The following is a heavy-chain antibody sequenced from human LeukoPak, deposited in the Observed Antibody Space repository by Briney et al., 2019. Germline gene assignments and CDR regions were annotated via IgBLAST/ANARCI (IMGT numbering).Heavy chain of an antibody. V-gene: IGHV4-59*08. CDR3: ARQYSGSYFWRFDY. D-gene: IGHD1-26*01. J-gene: IGHJ4*02. Sequence: SETLSLTCTVSGGSISSYYWSWIRQPPGKGLEWIGYIYYSGSTNYNPSLKSRVTISVDTSKNQFSLKLSSVTAADTAVYYCARQYSGSYFWRFDYWGQGTLVTVSS. CDR1: GGSISSYY. CDR2: IYYSGST.